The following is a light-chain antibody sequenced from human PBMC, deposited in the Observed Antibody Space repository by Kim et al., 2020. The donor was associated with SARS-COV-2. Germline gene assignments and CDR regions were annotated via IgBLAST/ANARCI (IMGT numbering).Light chain of an antibody. CDR1: SCDVGGYNY. Sequence: GPSVTVSSTGTSCDVGGYNYVSWYQQHPGKAPKLMIYDVSKRPSGVPDRFSGSKSGNTASLTISGLQAEDEADYYCCSYAGSYGVVFGGGTQLTVL. CDR2: DVS. V-gene: IGLV2-11*01. J-gene: IGLJ2*01. CDR3: CSYAGSYGVV.